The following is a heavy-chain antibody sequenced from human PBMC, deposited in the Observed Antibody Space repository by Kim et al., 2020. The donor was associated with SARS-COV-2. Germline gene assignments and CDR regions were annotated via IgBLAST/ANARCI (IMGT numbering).Heavy chain of an antibody. Sequence: GGSLRLSCAASGFTFSTYWMYWVRQAPGKGLVWVSRINSDGGRTNYADSVKGRFTISRDNAKNTLYLQMNSLRAEDTAVYYCARPSSTRCPCDYMDVWGEGTTGT. CDR2: INSDGGRT. D-gene: IGHD2-2*01. J-gene: IGHJ6*03. CDR1: GFTFSTYW. CDR3: ARPSSTRCPCDYMDV. V-gene: IGHV3-74*01.